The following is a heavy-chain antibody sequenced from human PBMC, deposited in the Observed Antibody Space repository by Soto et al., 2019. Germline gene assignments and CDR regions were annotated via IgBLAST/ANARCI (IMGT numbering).Heavy chain of an antibody. CDR1: GGSISSGGYS. J-gene: IGHJ4*02. CDR2: IYHSGST. CDR3: ARDGELGPYYFDY. Sequence: QLQLQESGSGLVKPSQTLSLTCAVSGGSISSGGYSWSWIRQPPGKGLEWIGYIYHSGSTYYNPSLKSRVTISVDRSKNQFSPKLSSVTAADTAVYYCARDGELGPYYFDYWGQGTLVTVSS. V-gene: IGHV4-30-2*01. D-gene: IGHD7-27*01.